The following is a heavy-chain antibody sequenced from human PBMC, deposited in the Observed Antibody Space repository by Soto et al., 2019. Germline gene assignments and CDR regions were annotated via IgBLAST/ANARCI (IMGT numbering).Heavy chain of an antibody. D-gene: IGHD3-10*01. Sequence: SETLSLTCTVSGGSISSYYWSWIRQPPGKGLEWIGYIYYSGSTNYNPSLKSRVTISVDTSKNQFSLKLSSVTAADTAVYYCARPRGERDYNWFDPWGQGTLVTVSS. J-gene: IGHJ5*02. CDR1: GGSISSYY. CDR3: ARPRGERDYNWFDP. V-gene: IGHV4-59*01. CDR2: IYYSGST.